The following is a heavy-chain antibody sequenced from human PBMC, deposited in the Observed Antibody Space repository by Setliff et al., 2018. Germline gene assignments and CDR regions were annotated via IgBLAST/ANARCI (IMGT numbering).Heavy chain of an antibody. V-gene: IGHV1-3*01. J-gene: IGHJ4*02. D-gene: IGHD2-15*01. CDR1: GYTFTSYV. Sequence: ASVKVSCKASGYTFTSYVMHWVRQAPGQRLEWMGWINAGNGNTKYSQKLQGRVTITRDTSASTAYMELSSLRSEDTAVYYCARDGGYCSGGSCYGLDYWGQGTLVTVSS. CDR2: INAGNGNT. CDR3: ARDGGYCSGGSCYGLDY.